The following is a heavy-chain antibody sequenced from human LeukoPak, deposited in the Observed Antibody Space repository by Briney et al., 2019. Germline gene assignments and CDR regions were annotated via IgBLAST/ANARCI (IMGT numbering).Heavy chain of an antibody. CDR2: VYYSGST. V-gene: IGHV4-59*12. J-gene: IGHJ4*02. Sequence: PSETLSLTCTVSGGSISSSYWSWFRQPPGKGLGGIGYVYYSGSTYYNPSLKSRVTISVDTSKNQFSLKLSSVTAADTAVYYCARGTDYGGNRSWGQGTLVTVSS. D-gene: IGHD4-17*01. CDR3: ARGTDYGGNRS. CDR1: GGSISSSY.